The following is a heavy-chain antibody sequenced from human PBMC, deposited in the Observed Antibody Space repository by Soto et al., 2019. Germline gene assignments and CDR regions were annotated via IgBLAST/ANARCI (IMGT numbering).Heavy chain of an antibody. CDR3: ARVGYSSSWIDAFDF. CDR1: GYTFTSYA. J-gene: IGHJ3*01. CDR2: INAGNGNT. D-gene: IGHD6-13*01. V-gene: IGHV1-3*01. Sequence: ASVKVSCKASGYTFTSYAMHWVRQAPGQRLEWMGWINAGNGNTKYSQKFQGRVTITRDTSASTAYMELSSLRSEDTAVYYCARVGYSSSWIDAFDFWGQGTMVTVSS.